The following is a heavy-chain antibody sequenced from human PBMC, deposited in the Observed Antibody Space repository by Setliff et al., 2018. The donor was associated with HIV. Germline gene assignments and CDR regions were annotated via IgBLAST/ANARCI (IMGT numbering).Heavy chain of an antibody. CDR3: ARGRASYNVFDI. D-gene: IGHD1-1*01. CDR2: FIPIFGTP. CDR1: GGTFSSTG. Sequence: GASVKVSCKASGGTFSSTGVSWVRQAPGQGLEWMGGFIPIFGTPNYARKFQGRVTMTADESTSTVYMELSSLRSEDSAVYYCARGRASYNVFDIWGQGTMVTVSS. J-gene: IGHJ3*02. V-gene: IGHV1-69*13.